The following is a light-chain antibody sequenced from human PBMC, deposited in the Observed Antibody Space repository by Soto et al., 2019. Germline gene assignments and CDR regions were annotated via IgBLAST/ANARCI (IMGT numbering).Light chain of an antibody. CDR2: GAS. J-gene: IGKJ1*01. V-gene: IGKV3-15*01. Sequence: EIVMTQSPVPLSVSPGERATLSCRASQSVSTNLAWYQQKPGQAPRLLIYGASTGATGIPARFSGSGSGTECTLTISSLQSEDFAVYYCQQYNNWPRTFGQGTKVDIK. CDR3: QQYNNWPRT. CDR1: QSVSTN.